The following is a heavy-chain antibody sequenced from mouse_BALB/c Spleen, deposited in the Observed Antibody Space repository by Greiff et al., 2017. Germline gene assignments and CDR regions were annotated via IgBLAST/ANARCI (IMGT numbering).Heavy chain of an antibody. D-gene: IGHD2-2*01. CDR1: GFTFSSYG. CDR3: AREDYGDDVGFDY. J-gene: IGHJ3*01. V-gene: IGHV5-17*02. CDR2: ISSGSSTI. Sequence: EVKLVESGGGLVQPGGSRKLSCAASGFTFSSYGMHWVRQAPEKGLEWVAYISSGSSTIYYADTVKGRFTISRDNPKNTLFLQMTSLRSEDTAMYDCAREDYGDDVGFDYWGQGTLVTVSA.